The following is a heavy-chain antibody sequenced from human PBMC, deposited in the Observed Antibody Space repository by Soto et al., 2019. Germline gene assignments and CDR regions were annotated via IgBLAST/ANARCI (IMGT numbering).Heavy chain of an antibody. CDR1: GGTFTSCG. D-gene: IGHD6-13*01. CDR3: ARGIGYSSSWYRVDYYGMDV. Sequence: GASVKVSFKASGGTFTSCGISWMRPAPGQGLEWMGWISAYNGNTNYAQKLQGRVTMTTDTSTSTAYVELRSLRSDETAVYYCARGIGYSSSWYRVDYYGMDVWGQGTTVTVSS. V-gene: IGHV1-18*04. J-gene: IGHJ6*02. CDR2: ISAYNGNT.